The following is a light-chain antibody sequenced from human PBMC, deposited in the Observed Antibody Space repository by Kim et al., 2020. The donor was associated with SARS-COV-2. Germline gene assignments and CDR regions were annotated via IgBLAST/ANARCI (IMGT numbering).Light chain of an antibody. CDR1: QSVSSSY. CDR3: QQYGSSPT. J-gene: IGKJ1*01. Sequence: LSPGERATLSCRASQSVSSSYLAWYQQKPGQAPRLLIYGASSRATGIPDRFSGSGSGTDFTLTISRLEPEDFAVYYCQQYGSSPTCGQGTKVDIK. CDR2: GAS. V-gene: IGKV3-20*01.